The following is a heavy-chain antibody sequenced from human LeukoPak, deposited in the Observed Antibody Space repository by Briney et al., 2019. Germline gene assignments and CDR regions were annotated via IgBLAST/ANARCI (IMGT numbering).Heavy chain of an antibody. CDR1: GFTFDDYT. J-gene: IGHJ6*03. D-gene: IGHD5-12*01. CDR2: ISWGGGST. CDR3: AKEMAATSSYYYYMDV. V-gene: IGHV3-43*01. Sequence: GGSLRLSCAASGFTFDDYTMHWIRQAPGKGLEWVGLISWGGGSTYYADSVKGRFTISRDNSKNSLYLQMTSLRTEDTALYYCAKEMAATSSYYYYMDVWGKGTTVTVSS.